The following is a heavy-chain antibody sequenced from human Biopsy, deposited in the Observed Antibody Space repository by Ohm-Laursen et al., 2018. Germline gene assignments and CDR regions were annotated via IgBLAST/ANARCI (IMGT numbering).Heavy chain of an antibody. CDR2: ISANGATS. Sequence: SLRLSCSASGFPYTTFAMSWVRQAPGKGPEWVSTISANGATSYYADSVKGRFSISRDNSKNTLYLQMNSVRADDTAIYYCAKGGSITIFGVVINNCFDPWGQGTRVTVSS. CDR3: AKGGSITIFGVVINNCFDP. V-gene: IGHV3-23*01. J-gene: IGHJ5*02. D-gene: IGHD3-3*01. CDR1: GFPYTTFA.